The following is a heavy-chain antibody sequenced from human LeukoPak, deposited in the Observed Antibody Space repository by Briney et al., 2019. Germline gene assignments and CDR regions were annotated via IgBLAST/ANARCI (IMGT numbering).Heavy chain of an antibody. CDR3: ARQETYYYDSFGYLDY. Sequence: ASETLSLTCTVSGGSISSSNYYWGWIRQPPGKGLEWIGNIYYSGSTYYNPSLKSRVTIYVDTSKNQFSLKLSSVTAADTAVYYCARQETYYYDSFGYLDYWGQGTLVTVSS. CDR1: GGSISSSNYY. J-gene: IGHJ4*02. D-gene: IGHD3-22*01. CDR2: IYYSGST. V-gene: IGHV4-39*01.